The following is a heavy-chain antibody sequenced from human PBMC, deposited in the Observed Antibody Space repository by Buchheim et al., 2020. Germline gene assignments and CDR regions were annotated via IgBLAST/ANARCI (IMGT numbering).Heavy chain of an antibody. J-gene: IGHJ6*02. D-gene: IGHD6-19*01. CDR1: GGSISSGSYY. V-gene: IGHV4-61*02. CDR3: ARAKWLKGPHGMDV. Sequence: QVQLQESGPGLVKPSQTLSLTCTVSGGSISSGSYYWSWIRQPAGKGLEWIGRIYTSGSTNYNPSLKSRVTISVDTSTNQFSLKLSSVTAADTAVYYCARAKWLKGPHGMDVWGQGTT. CDR2: IYTSGST.